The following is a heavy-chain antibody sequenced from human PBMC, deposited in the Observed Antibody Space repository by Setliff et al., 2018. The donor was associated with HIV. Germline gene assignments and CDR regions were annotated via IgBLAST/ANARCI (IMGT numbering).Heavy chain of an antibody. CDR1: GYTFTRNA. CDR3: ARDLNSGDYPHWFDP. J-gene: IGHJ5*02. V-gene: IGHV1-3*04. Sequence: GASVKVSSKASGYTFTRNAMHWVRQAPGQRLEWMGWINTVNGNTKYSQKFQGRVTITRDTSASTVYMELSSLRSGDTAVYYCARDLNSGDYPHWFDPWGQGTLVTVSS. CDR2: INTVNGNT. D-gene: IGHD4-17*01.